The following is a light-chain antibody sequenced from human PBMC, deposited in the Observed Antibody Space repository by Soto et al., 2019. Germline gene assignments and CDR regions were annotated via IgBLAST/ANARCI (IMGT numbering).Light chain of an antibody. V-gene: IGKV1-16*01. J-gene: IGKJ1*01. Sequence: DIQMTQSPPSLSASVGDRVTITCRASKGINNYLAWFQQQPGTAPKPLIYATSTLHSGVPSRFTGSGYGTEFTLTIPSLQPEDFVTYYCQQYNSYPWTFGQGTKVEVK. CDR3: QQYNSYPWT. CDR2: ATS. CDR1: KGINNY.